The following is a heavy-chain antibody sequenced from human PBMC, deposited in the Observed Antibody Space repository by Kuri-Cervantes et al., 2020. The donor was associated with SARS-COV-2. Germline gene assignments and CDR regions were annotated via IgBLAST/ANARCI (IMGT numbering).Heavy chain of an antibody. CDR2: IRFDGSRK. Sequence: GESLKISCAASGFTFSSYGMHWVRQAPGKGLEWVAFIRFDGSRKYYADSVKGRFTISRDNSKNTLHLQMNSPRPEDTAVYYCARQLPSYYTMDVWGQGTTVTVSS. V-gene: IGHV3-30*02. J-gene: IGHJ6*02. D-gene: IGHD2-2*01. CDR3: ARQLPSYYTMDV. CDR1: GFTFSSYG.